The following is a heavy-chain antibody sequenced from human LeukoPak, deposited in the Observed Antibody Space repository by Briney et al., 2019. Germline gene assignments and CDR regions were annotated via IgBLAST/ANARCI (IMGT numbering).Heavy chain of an antibody. CDR2: IYWDDDK. CDR1: GGSITSYHY. V-gene: IGHV2-5*08. D-gene: IGHD3-10*01. CDR3: THSYYYGSGSYSCDY. Sequence: TLSLTCTVSGGSITSYHYSWIRQPPGKALEWLALIYWDDDKRYSPSLKSRLTITKDTSKNQVVLTMTNMDPVDTATYYCTHSYYYGSGSYSCDYWGQGTLVTVSS. J-gene: IGHJ4*02.